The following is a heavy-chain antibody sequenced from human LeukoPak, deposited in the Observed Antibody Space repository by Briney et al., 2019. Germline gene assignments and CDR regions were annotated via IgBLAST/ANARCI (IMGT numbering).Heavy chain of an antibody. V-gene: IGHV3-23*01. CDR2: ISGSGGNT. CDR1: GFTFIRYA. Sequence: GGSLRLSCAAPGFTFIRYARSWVRQAPGKGLKGFSAISGSGGNTYYADSVKGRFTISRDNSKNTLYLQMNSLRAEDTAVYYCAKDPPSPFSYGLGYYWGQGTLVTVSS. D-gene: IGHD5-18*01. CDR3: AKDPPSPFSYGLGYY. J-gene: IGHJ4*02.